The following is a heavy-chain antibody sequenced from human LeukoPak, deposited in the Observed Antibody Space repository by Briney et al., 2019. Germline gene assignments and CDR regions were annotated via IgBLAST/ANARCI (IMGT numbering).Heavy chain of an antibody. Sequence: GGSLRLSCAASGFTFSTYTMNWVRRAPGKGLEWVSSISCSSTYIYYADSVKGRFTISRDNAKNSLYLQMNSLRAEDTAVYYCARDLSMVRDGDYDAFNIWGQGTTVTVSS. J-gene: IGHJ3*02. V-gene: IGHV3-21*01. CDR1: GFTFSTYT. CDR3: ARDLSMVRDGDYDAFNI. CDR2: ISCSSTYI. D-gene: IGHD3-10*01.